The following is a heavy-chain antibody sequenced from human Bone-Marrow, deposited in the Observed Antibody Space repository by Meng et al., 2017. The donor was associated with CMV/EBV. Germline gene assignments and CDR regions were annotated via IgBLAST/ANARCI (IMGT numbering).Heavy chain of an antibody. J-gene: IGHJ6*02. D-gene: IGHD2-2*01. CDR3: AREDCSSTSCYEYYYYGMDV. V-gene: IGHV1-8*01. CDR1: GYTFTSYD. Sequence: ASVKVSCKASGYTFTSYDINWVRQATGQGLEWMGWMNPNSGNTGYAQKFQGRVTMTTDTSTSTAYMELRSLRSDDTAVYYCAREDCSSTSCYEYYYYGMDVWGQGTTVTVSS. CDR2: MNPNSGNT.